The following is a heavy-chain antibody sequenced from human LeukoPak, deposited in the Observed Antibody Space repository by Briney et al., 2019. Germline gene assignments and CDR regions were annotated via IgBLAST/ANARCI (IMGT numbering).Heavy chain of an antibody. CDR1: GFTFREYS. D-gene: IGHD2-15*01. J-gene: IGHJ5*02. CDR2: IRSNGGDT. CDR3: AKGGYTTWFDP. V-gene: IGHV3-23*01. Sequence: PGGSLTLSCAASGFTFREYSMSWVRQAPGKGLEWVSNIRSNGGDTYYTDSVKGRFTISRDNSKNTLYLEMNSLRAGDTAVYYCAKGGYTTWFDPWGQGTLVTVSS.